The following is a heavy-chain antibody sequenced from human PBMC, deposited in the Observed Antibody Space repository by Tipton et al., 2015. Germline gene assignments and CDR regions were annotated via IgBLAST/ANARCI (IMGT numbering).Heavy chain of an antibody. J-gene: IGHJ6*02. V-gene: IGHV4-31*03. CDR1: GASIGIDGYY. D-gene: IGHD1-1*01. Sequence: TLSLTCTVSGASIGIDGYYWTWIRQHPGKGLEWIGCIFYSGDTYYSPSLKSRVSISVDTSKNQFSLKLSFVTAADTAVYYCARETRGHDTLSRMYYGQDVWGQGATVTVSS. CDR2: IFYSGDT. CDR3: ARETRGHDTLSRMYYGQDV.